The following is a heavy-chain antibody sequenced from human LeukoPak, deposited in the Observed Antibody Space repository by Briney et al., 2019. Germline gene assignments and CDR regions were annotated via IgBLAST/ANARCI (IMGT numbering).Heavy chain of an antibody. CDR1: GFTFSSYG. V-gene: IGHV3-30*18. J-gene: IGHJ6*03. Sequence: PGGSLRLSCAASGFTFSSYGMHWVRQAPGKGLEWVAVISYDGSNKYYADSVKGRFTISRDNSKNTLYLQMNSLRAEDTAVYYCAKEKVMVRGVIMPQYYYYMDVWGKGTTVTISS. CDR2: ISYDGSNK. CDR3: AKEKVMVRGVIMPQYYYYMDV. D-gene: IGHD3-10*01.